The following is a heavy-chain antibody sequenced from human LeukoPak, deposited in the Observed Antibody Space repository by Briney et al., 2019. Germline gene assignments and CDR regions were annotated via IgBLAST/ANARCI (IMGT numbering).Heavy chain of an antibody. CDR2: IYTSGST. V-gene: IGHV4-4*07. CDR3: ARDWVYDSSVNWFDP. CDR1: GGSISSYY. J-gene: IGHJ5*02. Sequence: SETLSLTCTVSGGSISSYYWIWIRQPAGKGLEWIGRIYTSGSTNYNPSLKSRVTMSVDTSKNQFSLKLSSVTAADTAVYYCARDWVYDSSVNWFDPWGQGTLVTVSS. D-gene: IGHD3-22*01.